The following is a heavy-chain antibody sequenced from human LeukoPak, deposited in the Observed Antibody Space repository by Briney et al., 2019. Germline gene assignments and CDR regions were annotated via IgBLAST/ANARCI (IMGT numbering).Heavy chain of an antibody. D-gene: IGHD6-19*01. V-gene: IGHV4-38-2*02. CDR3: ARGWYSNVWLFDY. J-gene: IGHJ4*02. Sequence: SETLSLTCTVSGSSISSGHYWGWIRQPPGKGLEWIGNIYHSGRTYYNPSLKSRVTISVDTSKNQFSLKLSSVTAADTAVYYCARGWYSNVWLFDYWGQGTLVTVSS. CDR2: IYHSGRT. CDR1: GSSISSGHY.